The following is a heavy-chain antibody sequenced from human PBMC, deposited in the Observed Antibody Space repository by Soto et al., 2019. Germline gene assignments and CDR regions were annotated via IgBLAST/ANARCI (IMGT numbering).Heavy chain of an antibody. CDR2: INTGKGNT. D-gene: IGHD2-15*01. J-gene: IGHJ4*02. CDR3: ARAWDDCSADKCYVLDY. Sequence: ASVKVSCRASGYTFTNYARHWVRQAPGQRLEWMGWINTGKGNTKISQKFQDRITITSDTSARTAYMDLSSLRSEETAMYYCARAWDDCSADKCYVLDYGTQGTLVPVSS. V-gene: IGHV1-3*04. CDR1: GYTFTNYA.